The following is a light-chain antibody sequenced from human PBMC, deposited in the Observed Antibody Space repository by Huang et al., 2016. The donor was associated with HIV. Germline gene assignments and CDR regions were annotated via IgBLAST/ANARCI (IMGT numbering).Light chain of an antibody. CDR1: QSLVSSDGNTY. CDR2: NVY. V-gene: IGKV2-30*01. CDR3: MQGTHWPPT. J-gene: IGKJ2*01. Sequence: DVVMTQSPLSLPVTLGQPASISCRSSQSLVSSDGNTYLNWFQQRPGQSPRRLLYNVYHRGSGVPDRFSGSESGTDFTLKITRVEAEDVGVYYCMQGTHWPPTFGQGTKLEI.